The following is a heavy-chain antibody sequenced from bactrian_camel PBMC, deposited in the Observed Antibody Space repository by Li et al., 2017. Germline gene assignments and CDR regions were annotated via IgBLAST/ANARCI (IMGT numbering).Heavy chain of an antibody. D-gene: IGHD1*01. V-gene: IGHV3-2*01. CDR3: AADSHKDVSDLRRDL. Sequence: VQLVESGGYLVRPGRFLRFSCAACCLIFSTLYITWVRQPPGKGLEWVSSIYTATGSTYYADSVKGRFTISKDNAKTAVYLQMRDLKPEDTASYYCAADSHKDVSDLRRDLWGQGTQVTVS. J-gene: IGHJ4*01. CDR2: IYTATGST. CDR1: CLIFSTLY.